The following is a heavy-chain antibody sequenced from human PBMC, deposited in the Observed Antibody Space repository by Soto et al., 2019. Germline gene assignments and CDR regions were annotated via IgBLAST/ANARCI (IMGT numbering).Heavy chain of an antibody. D-gene: IGHD6-13*01. CDR3: ARVILAAAGPFDY. J-gene: IGHJ4*02. V-gene: IGHV4-38-2*01. Sequence: SETLSLTCAVSGYSISSGYYWGWIRQPPGKGLEWIGSIYHSGSTYYNPSLKSRVTISVDTSKNQFSLKLSSVTAADTAVYYCARVILAAAGPFDYWGQGTLVTVSS. CDR1: GYSISSGYY. CDR2: IYHSGST.